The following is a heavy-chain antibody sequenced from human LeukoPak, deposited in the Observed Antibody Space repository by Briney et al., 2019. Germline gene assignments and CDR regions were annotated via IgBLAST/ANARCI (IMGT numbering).Heavy chain of an antibody. V-gene: IGHV4-59*01. J-gene: IGHJ3*01. CDR2: IFYSGST. CDR3: ARARRDLLAFDL. Sequence: SETLSLTCTVPGGSIGSYYWSWIRQPPGKGLEWIGYIFYSGSTNYNPSLKSRVTISVDTSKNQFSLKLSSVTAADTAVYYCARARRDLLAFDLWGQGTMVTVSS. CDR1: GGSIGSYY. D-gene: IGHD1-26*01.